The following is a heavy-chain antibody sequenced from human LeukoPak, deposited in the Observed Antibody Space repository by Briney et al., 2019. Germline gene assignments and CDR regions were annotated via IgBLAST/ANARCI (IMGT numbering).Heavy chain of an antibody. V-gene: IGHV3-21*01. CDR3: AKDRVGGQNWFDP. CDR2: ISTSSDSK. CDR1: GFTFSIYT. Sequence: GGSLRLSCAASGFTFSIYTMHWVRQAPGKGVERVSSISTSSDSKHYADSVKGRFTISRDNANNSLYLQMSSLRAEDTAMYYCAKDRVGGQNWFDPWGQGTLVSVST. J-gene: IGHJ5*02. D-gene: IGHD3-10*01.